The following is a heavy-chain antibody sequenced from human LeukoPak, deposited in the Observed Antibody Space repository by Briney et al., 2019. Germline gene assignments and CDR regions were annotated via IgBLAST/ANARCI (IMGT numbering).Heavy chain of an antibody. Sequence: PSETLSFTCTVSGGSISSYYWSWIRQPPGKGLEWIGYIYYSGSTNYNPSLKSRVTISVDTSKNQFSMKLSSVTAADTAVYYCAGRVAGTGRSLRVGHDAFDIWGQGTMVTVSS. V-gene: IGHV4-59*01. J-gene: IGHJ3*02. CDR1: GGSISSYY. CDR2: IYYSGST. D-gene: IGHD6-19*01. CDR3: AGRVAGTGRSLRVGHDAFDI.